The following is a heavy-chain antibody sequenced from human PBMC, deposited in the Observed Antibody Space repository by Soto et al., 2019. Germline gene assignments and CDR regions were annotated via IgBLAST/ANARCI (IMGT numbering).Heavy chain of an antibody. D-gene: IGHD5-12*01. V-gene: IGHV4-59*08. CDR3: ARRREYSGYDAFDI. J-gene: IGHJ3*02. Sequence: QVQLQESGPGLVKPSETLSLTCTVSGGSISSYYWSWIRQPPGKGLEWIGYIYYSGSTNYTPSLKSRVTISVDTSKNQFSLKLSSVTAADTAVYYCARRREYSGYDAFDIWCQGTMVTVSS. CDR1: GGSISSYY. CDR2: IYYSGST.